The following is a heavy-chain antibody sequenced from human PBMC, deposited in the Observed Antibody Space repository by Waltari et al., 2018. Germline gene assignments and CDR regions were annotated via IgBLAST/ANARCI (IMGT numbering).Heavy chain of an antibody. J-gene: IGHJ3*02. CDR1: GVSLSDYY. CDR3: ARRGDWLPLDAFDI. V-gene: IGHV4-34*02. D-gene: IGHD2-15*01. CDR2: NNLGEVT. Sequence: QVELQQWGAGLLRPSETLSLTCAVYGVSLSDYYWTWIRQPLGKGLEWIGENNLGEVTYYNPSLEGRVTILLDKSKNQFSLHLVSVTAADTAVYYCARRGDWLPLDAFDIWGQGTVVTVSS.